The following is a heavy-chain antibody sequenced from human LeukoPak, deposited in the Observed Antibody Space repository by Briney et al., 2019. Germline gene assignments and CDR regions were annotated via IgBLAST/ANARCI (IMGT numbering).Heavy chain of an antibody. CDR3: ARGRGTTMVRGVITNYFDL. J-gene: IGHJ2*01. CDR1: GHTFTGYY. CDR2: INPNSGGT. Sequence: PGASVKLSCAASGHTFTGYYMHWVRQAPGQGLEWMGWINPNSGGTNYAQKFQGRVTMTRDTSISTAYMALSRLRSDDTAVYYCARGRGTTMVRGVITNYFDLWGRGSLVTVSS. D-gene: IGHD3-10*01. V-gene: IGHV1-2*02.